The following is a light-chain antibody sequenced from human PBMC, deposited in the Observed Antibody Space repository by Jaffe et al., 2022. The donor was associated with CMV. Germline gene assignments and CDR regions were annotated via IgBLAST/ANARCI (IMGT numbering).Light chain of an antibody. Sequence: SYVLTQPPSVSVSPGQTATITCSGDKLGDRYACWYQQKPGQSPMLVIYQDNKRPSGIPERFSGSNSGNTATLTISGTQTVDEADYYCQAWDSITVFFGGGTKLTVL. V-gene: IGLV3-1*01. CDR3: QAWDSITVF. CDR1: KLGDRY. CDR2: QDN. J-gene: IGLJ2*01.